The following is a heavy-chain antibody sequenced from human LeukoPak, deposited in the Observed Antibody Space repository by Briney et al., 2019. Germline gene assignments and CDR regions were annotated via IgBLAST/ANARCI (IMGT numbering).Heavy chain of an antibody. Sequence: PGGSLRLSCAASGFTFSSYSMNWVRQAPGKGLEWVSSISSSSSYIYYADSVKGRFTISRDNAKSSLYLQMNSLRAEDTAVYYCARVPYDCSSTSCYHDYWGQGTLVTVSS. D-gene: IGHD2-2*01. CDR3: ARVPYDCSSTSCYHDY. V-gene: IGHV3-21*01. CDR2: ISSSSSYI. J-gene: IGHJ4*02. CDR1: GFTFSSYS.